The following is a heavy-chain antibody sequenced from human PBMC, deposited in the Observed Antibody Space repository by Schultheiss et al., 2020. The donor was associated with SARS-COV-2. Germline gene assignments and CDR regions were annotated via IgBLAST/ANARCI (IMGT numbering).Heavy chain of an antibody. CDR1: GFTFSGSA. D-gene: IGHD3-10*01. CDR3: MGWNSGWPGY. Sequence: GGSLRLSCAASGFTFSGSAMHWVRQASGKGLEWVGRIRSKANSYATAYAASVKGRFTISRDDSKNTAYLQMNSLKTEDTAVYYCMGWNSGWPGYWGQGALVTVSS. CDR2: IRSKANSYAT. J-gene: IGHJ4*02. V-gene: IGHV3-73*01.